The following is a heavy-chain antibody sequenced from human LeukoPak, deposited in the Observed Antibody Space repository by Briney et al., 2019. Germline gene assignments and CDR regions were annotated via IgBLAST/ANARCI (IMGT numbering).Heavy chain of an antibody. Sequence: PGGSLRLSCSASGSTFSSYAMHWVRQAPGKGLEYASAISSNGGSTYYADSVKGRFTISRDNSKNTLYLQMSSLRAEDTAVYYCVKVSSLEDYDYVWGSYRSFDYWGQGTLVTVSS. D-gene: IGHD3-16*02. CDR2: ISSNGGST. V-gene: IGHV3-64D*09. CDR1: GSTFSSYA. CDR3: VKVSSLEDYDYVWGSYRSFDY. J-gene: IGHJ4*02.